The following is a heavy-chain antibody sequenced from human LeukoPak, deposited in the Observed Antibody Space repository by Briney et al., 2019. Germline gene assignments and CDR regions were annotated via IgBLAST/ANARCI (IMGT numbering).Heavy chain of an antibody. CDR2: IYPGDSDT. Sequence: GESLKISCKSSGYSFTSYWIGWVRQMPGKGLEWMGIIYPGDSDTRYSPSFQGQVTISADKSISTAYLQWSSLKASDTAMYYCARVTHPTGTSSWFDPWGQGTLVTVSS. CDR1: GYSFTSYW. V-gene: IGHV5-51*01. D-gene: IGHD1-1*01. CDR3: ARVTHPTGTSSWFDP. J-gene: IGHJ5*02.